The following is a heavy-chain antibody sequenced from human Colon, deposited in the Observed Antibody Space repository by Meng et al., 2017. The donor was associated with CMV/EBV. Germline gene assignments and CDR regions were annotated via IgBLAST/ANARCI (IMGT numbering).Heavy chain of an antibody. J-gene: IGHJ6*02. CDR1: EFTISSYW. D-gene: IGHD6-13*01. CDR3: AKDGGRYSPGPGYYYGMDV. Sequence: GESLKISCAASEFTISSYWMSWVRQAPGKGLEWVANIKQDGSETYYVDSLKGRFTISRDNAKNSVYLQMNSLRAEDTALYYCAKDGGRYSPGPGYYYGMDVWGQGTTVTVSS. V-gene: IGHV3-7*01. CDR2: IKQDGSET.